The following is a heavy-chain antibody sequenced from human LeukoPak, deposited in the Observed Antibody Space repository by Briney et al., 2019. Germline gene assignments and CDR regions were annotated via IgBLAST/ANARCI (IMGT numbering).Heavy chain of an antibody. V-gene: IGHV3-48*03. Sequence: GGSLRLSCAASGFAFSDSEINWVRQAPGKGLEWVSYISGSGTTLYYADSVKGRFTVSRDNAKNSLYLQMNTLRADDTAIYYCAREGDDSSGPHFGYWGQGTLVTVSS. D-gene: IGHD3-22*01. CDR3: AREGDDSSGPHFGY. J-gene: IGHJ4*02. CDR1: GFAFSDSE. CDR2: ISGSGTTL.